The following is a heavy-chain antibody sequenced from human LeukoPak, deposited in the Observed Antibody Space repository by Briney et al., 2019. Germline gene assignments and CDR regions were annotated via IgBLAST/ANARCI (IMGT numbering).Heavy chain of an antibody. CDR3: ARPISKRWLLDY. V-gene: IGHV3-48*03. CDR1: GFTFSSYE. Sequence: GGSLRLSCAASGFTFSSYEMNWVRQAPGKGLEWVSHISSSGSTIYYADSVKGRFTISRDNAKNSLYLQMNSLRAEDTAVYYCARPISKRWLLDYWGQGTLVTVSS. J-gene: IGHJ4*02. D-gene: IGHD5-24*01. CDR2: ISSSGSTI.